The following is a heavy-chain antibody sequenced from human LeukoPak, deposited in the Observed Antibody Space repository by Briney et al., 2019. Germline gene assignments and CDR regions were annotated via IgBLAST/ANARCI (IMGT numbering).Heavy chain of an antibody. J-gene: IGHJ4*02. V-gene: IGHV4-34*01. CDR2: INHSGST. CDR1: GGSFSGYY. D-gene: IGHD6-13*01. CDR3: ARGSEGGYSSSWYVEFFDY. Sequence: PSETLSLTCAVYGGSFSGYYWSWIRQPPGKGLEWIGGINHSGSTNYNPSLKRRVTISVDTSKNQFSLKLSSVTAADTAVYYCARGSEGGYSSSWYVEFFDYWGQGTLVTVSS.